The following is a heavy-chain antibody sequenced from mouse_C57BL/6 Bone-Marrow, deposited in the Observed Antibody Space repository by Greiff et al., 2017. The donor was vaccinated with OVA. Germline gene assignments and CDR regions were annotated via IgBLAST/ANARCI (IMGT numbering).Heavy chain of an antibody. CDR1: GYTFTSYW. CDR2: IDPSDSET. J-gene: IGHJ1*03. Sequence: QVQLQQPGAELVRPGSSVKLSCTASGYTFTSYWMHWVKQRPIQGLEWIGNIDPSDSETHYTQKFQDKATLTADKSSSTAYLQLSSLTSEDTAVYYCARDEGKHYFDVWGTGTTVTVSS. CDR3: ARDEGKHYFDV. D-gene: IGHD2-1*01. V-gene: IGHV1-52*01.